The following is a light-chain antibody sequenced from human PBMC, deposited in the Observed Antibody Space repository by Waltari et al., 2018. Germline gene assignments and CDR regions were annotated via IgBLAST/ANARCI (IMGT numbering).Light chain of an antibody. Sequence: EIVLTQSPATLSLSAGERATLSCRASQIVGTNLAWYQKRPGQAPRLLIYDAFDTAAGVPARFSGSSSGVEFTLTISSLEPEDSGVYFCQQRYKWPHSFGGGTKVEI. CDR1: QIVGTN. J-gene: IGKJ4*01. V-gene: IGKV3-11*01. CDR3: QQRYKWPHS. CDR2: DAF.